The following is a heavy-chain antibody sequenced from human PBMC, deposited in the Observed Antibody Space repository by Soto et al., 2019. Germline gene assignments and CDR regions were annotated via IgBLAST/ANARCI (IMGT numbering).Heavy chain of an antibody. CDR1: GFAFSSFN. CDR3: ARDLLAGQQLVIPWFHP. J-gene: IGHJ5*02. CDR2: IFTRSSQI. Sequence: ELQLVESGGGLVRPRGSLRLSCTASGFAFSSFNMNWVRQAPGKGLEWVSSIFTRSSQIYYADSVKSRFTISRDDAKNSLFLQMNSLSVEDTAVYYCARDLLAGQQLVIPWFHPWGQGTLVNVSS. D-gene: IGHD1-26*01. V-gene: IGHV3-21*01.